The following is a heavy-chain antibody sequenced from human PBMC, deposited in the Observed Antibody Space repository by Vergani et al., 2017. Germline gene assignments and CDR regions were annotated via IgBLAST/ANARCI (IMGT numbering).Heavy chain of an antibody. J-gene: IGHJ4*02. CDR2: ISGSGGST. Sequence: EVQLLESGGGLVQPGGSLRLSCAASGFTFSSYAMSWVRQAPGKGLEWVSAISGSGGSTYYADSVKGRFTISRDNSKNTLYLQMNSLRAEDTAVYYCAGVGAGTWYFDYWGQGTLVTVSS. V-gene: IGHV3-23*01. D-gene: IGHD6-19*01. CDR1: GFTFSSYA. CDR3: AGVGAGTWYFDY.